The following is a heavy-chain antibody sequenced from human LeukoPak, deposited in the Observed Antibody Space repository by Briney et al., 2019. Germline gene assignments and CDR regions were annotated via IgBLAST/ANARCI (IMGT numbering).Heavy chain of an antibody. D-gene: IGHD3-9*01. CDR3: AREGTYDILTGYSTSFDSFDI. CDR1: GASVTTYY. V-gene: IGHV4-59*02. CDR2: RYYSGDT. J-gene: IGHJ3*02. Sequence: SETLSLTCTVSGASVTTYYWNWIRQPPGKGLEWIGHRYYSGDTRYSPSLKSRVTISVDPSKNQFSLKVISVTAADAAVYYCAREGTYDILTGYSTSFDSFDIWGQGKMVTVSS.